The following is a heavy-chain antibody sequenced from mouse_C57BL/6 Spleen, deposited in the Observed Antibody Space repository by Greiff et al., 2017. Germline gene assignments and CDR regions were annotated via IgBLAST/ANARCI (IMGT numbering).Heavy chain of an antibody. CDR2: INYDGSST. J-gene: IGHJ4*01. D-gene: IGHD1-1*01. Sequence: EVQVVESEGGLVQPGSSMKLSCTASGFTFSDYYMAWVRQVPEKGLEWVANINYDGSSTYYLDSLKSRFIISRDNANNILYLQMSSLKSEDTATYYCARVPSTVGAMDYWGQGTSVTVSS. CDR1: GFTFSDYY. V-gene: IGHV5-16*01. CDR3: ARVPSTVGAMDY.